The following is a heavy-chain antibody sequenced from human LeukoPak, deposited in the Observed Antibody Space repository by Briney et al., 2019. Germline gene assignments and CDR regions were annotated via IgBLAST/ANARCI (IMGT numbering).Heavy chain of an antibody. J-gene: IGHJ4*02. Sequence: PGGSLRLSCAASGFTFSSYWMTWVRQAPGKGLEWVASIKQDGNEKYYVDSVKGRFTISRDNARNSLYLQMSSLRADDTAVYYCARVGTWELQRVFEYWGQGTLVTVSS. V-gene: IGHV3-7*01. D-gene: IGHD1-26*01. CDR3: ARVGTWELQRVFEY. CDR1: GFTFSSYW. CDR2: IKQDGNEK.